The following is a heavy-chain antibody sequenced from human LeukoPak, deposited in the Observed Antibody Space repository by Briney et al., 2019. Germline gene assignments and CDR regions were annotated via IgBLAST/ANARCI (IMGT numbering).Heavy chain of an antibody. CDR1: GFTFSNAW. Sequence: GGSLRLSCAASGFTFSNAWMSWVRQAPGKGLEWVGRIKSKTDGGTTDYAAPVKGRFTISRDDSKNTLYPQMNSLKTEDTAVYYCTTSYSSGWYRNYWGQGTLVTVSS. CDR2: IKSKTDGGTT. CDR3: TTSYSSGWYRNY. J-gene: IGHJ4*02. D-gene: IGHD6-19*01. V-gene: IGHV3-15*01.